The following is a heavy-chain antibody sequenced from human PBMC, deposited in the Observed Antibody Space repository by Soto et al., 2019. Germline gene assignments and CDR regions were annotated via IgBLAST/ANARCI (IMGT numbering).Heavy chain of an antibody. CDR3: ARAPVDAAMVVEYYFDY. D-gene: IGHD5-18*01. Sequence: GGSLRLSCAASGFTFSSYWMSWVRQAPGKGLEWVANIKQDGSEKYYVDSVKGRFTISRDNAKSSLYLQMNSLRAEDTAVYYCARAPVDAAMVVEYYFDYWGQGTRVTVSS. V-gene: IGHV3-7*01. J-gene: IGHJ4*02. CDR1: GFTFSSYW. CDR2: IKQDGSEK.